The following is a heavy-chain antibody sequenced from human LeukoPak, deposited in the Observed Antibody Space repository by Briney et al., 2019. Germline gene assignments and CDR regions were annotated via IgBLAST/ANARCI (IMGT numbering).Heavy chain of an antibody. D-gene: IGHD1-14*01. Sequence: GGSLRLSCAASGFTFSTYWMSWVRLAPGKGLEWVANIKEDGSERYYVDSVKGRFTISRDNAKNSLSLQMNSLRAEDTALYYFAKDVIGQKGARKDYRGQGTLVTVSS. CDR1: GFTFSTYW. CDR3: AKDVIGQKGARKDY. CDR2: IKEDGSER. V-gene: IGHV3-7*04. J-gene: IGHJ4*02.